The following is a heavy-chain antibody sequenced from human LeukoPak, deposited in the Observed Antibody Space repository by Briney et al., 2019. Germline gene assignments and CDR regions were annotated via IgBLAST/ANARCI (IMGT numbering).Heavy chain of an antibody. J-gene: IGHJ4*02. CDR2: ILYDGSNK. CDR3: AKHGGYSESYFEY. Sequence: GGSLRLSCAASGFTFSGYAMHWVRQAPGKGLEWVAVILYDGSNKYYTDSVKGRFTISRDNSKNTLYLQINNLRAEDTAVYYCAKHGGYSESYFEYWGQGILVTVSS. CDR1: GFTFSGYA. D-gene: IGHD2-21*01. V-gene: IGHV3-30-3*02.